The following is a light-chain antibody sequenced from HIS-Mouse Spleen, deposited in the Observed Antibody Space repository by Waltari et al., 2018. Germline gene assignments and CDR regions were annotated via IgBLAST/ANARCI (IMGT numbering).Light chain of an antibody. CDR3: SSYTSSSTHVV. CDR2: DVS. V-gene: IGLV2-14*03. J-gene: IGLJ2*01. Sequence: QSALTQPASVSGSPGQSITISCTGTSSDVGGYNYVSWYQQHPGKAPNLIIYDVSNRPSGVSNRFSGSKSGNTASLTISGLQAEDEADYYCSSYTSSSTHVVFGGGTKLTVL. CDR1: SSDVGGYNY.